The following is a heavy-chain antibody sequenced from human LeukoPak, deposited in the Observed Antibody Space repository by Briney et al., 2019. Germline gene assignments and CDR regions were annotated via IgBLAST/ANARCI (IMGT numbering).Heavy chain of an antibody. V-gene: IGHV3-48*04. CDR3: ARGIDYYYGMDV. J-gene: IGHJ6*02. Sequence: GGSLRLSCSASGFNLNTYSMNWVRQAPGKGLEWVSYISSSSSTIYYAASVKGRFTISRDNAKNSLNLQLNSLRAEDTAVYYCARGIDYYYGMDVWGQGTTVTVSS. CDR1: GFNLNTYS. CDR2: ISSSSSTI.